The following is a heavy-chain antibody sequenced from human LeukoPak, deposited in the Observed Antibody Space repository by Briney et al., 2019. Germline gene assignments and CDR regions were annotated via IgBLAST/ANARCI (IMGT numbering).Heavy chain of an antibody. V-gene: IGHV4-39*01. CDR3: ARLRDDRAYRYWYFAL. J-gene: IGHJ2*01. D-gene: IGHD3-16*01. Sequence: PSETPSPTCTVSGVSISAGTFFWGWIRQPPGKGLEWIGTIYYSGATYYTPSLKSRVTISMDTSKSQLSLRLSSVTAADTAVYYCARLRDDRAYRYWYFALWWRGTMITVSS. CDR2: IYYSGAT. CDR1: GVSISAGTFF.